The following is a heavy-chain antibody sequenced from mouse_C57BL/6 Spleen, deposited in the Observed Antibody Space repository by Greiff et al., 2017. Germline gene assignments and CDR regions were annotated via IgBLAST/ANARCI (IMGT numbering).Heavy chain of an antibody. CDR1: GYAFSSYW. CDR2: IYPGDGDT. CDR3: ARGGLSYYFDY. Sequence: QVQLKESGAELVKPGASVKISCKASGYAFSSYWMNWVKQRPGKGLEWIGQIYPGDGDTNYNGKFKGKATLTADKSSSTAYMQLSSLTSEDSAVYFGARGGLSYYFDYWGQGTTLTVSS. D-gene: IGHD6-5*01. V-gene: IGHV1-80*01. J-gene: IGHJ2*01.